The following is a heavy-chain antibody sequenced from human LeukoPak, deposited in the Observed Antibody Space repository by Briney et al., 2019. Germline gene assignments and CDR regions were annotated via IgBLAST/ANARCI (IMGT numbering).Heavy chain of an antibody. CDR3: AREITYFYDSGGYWDAFDI. J-gene: IGHJ3*02. CDR1: GFTFSSYA. V-gene: IGHV3-23*01. D-gene: IGHD3-22*01. CDR2: ISGSGGST. Sequence: GGSLRLSCAASGFTFSSYAMSWVRQAPGKGLEWVSAISGSGGSTYYADSVKGRFTISRDNSKNTLYLQMSSLRAEDTAVYYCAREITYFYDSGGYWDAFDIWGQGTMVTVSS.